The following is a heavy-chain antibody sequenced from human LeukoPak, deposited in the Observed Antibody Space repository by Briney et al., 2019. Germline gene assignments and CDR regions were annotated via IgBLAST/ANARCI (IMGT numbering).Heavy chain of an antibody. CDR1: GGSFSGYY. Sequence: SETLSLTCAVYGGSFSGYYWSWIRQPPGKGLEWIGEINHSGSTNYNPSLKSRVTISVDTSKNQFSLKLSSVTVADTAVYYCARGAIIAVAGTYFDYWGQGTLVTVSS. V-gene: IGHV4-34*01. CDR2: INHSGST. J-gene: IGHJ4*02. D-gene: IGHD6-19*01. CDR3: ARGAIIAVAGTYFDY.